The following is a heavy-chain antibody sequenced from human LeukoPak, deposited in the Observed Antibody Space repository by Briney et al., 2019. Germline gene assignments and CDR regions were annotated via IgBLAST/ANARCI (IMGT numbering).Heavy chain of an antibody. CDR3: AKDDAWVRYQD. D-gene: IGHD3-9*01. J-gene: IGHJ4*02. CDR2: ITGSGVIT. CDR1: GFTFSSYA. Sequence: GGSLRLSCAVSGFTFSSYAMNWVRQAPGKGLEWVSGITGSGVITYYADSVKGRFTISRDNSKNTVDLQMNSLRAEDTAIYYCAKDDAWVRYQDWGQGTVVTVSS. V-gene: IGHV3-23*01.